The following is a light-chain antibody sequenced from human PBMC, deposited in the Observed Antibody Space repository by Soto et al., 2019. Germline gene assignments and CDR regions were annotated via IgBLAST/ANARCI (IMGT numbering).Light chain of an antibody. V-gene: IGKV3-20*01. Sequence: EIVLTQSPGTLSLSPGERATLYCRASQSVTSSYLAWYQQKPGQAPRLLIYGASSRATGIPDRFSGSGSGTDFILTISRLEPEDFAVYYCQQYGSTPVTFGQGTKVDIK. J-gene: IGKJ1*01. CDR1: QSVTSSY. CDR2: GAS. CDR3: QQYGSTPVT.